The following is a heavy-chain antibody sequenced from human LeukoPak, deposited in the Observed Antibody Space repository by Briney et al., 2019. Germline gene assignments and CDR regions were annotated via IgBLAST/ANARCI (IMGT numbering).Heavy chain of an antibody. Sequence: PGGSLRLSCAASGFTVSSNYMGWVRQAPGKGLEWVSVIYSGGSTYYADSVKGRFTISRDNSKNTLYLQMNSLRAEDTAVYYCAAYAMSDRETYYYYYYMDVWGKGTTVTISS. CDR1: GFTVSSNY. D-gene: IGHD1-14*01. V-gene: IGHV3-66*01. CDR3: AAYAMSDRETYYYYYYMDV. CDR2: IYSGGST. J-gene: IGHJ6*03.